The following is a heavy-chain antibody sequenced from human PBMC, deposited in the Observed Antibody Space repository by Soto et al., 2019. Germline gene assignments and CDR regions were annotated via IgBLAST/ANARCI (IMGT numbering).Heavy chain of an antibody. CDR3: ARGTMVRGVIITF. V-gene: IGHV4-34*01. D-gene: IGHD3-10*01. CDR2: INHSGST. J-gene: IGHJ6*02. CDR1: GGSFSGYY. Sequence: PSETLSLTCAVYGGSFSGYYWSWIRQPPGKGLEWIGEINHSGSTNYNPSLKSRVTISVGTSKNQFSLKLSSVTAADTAVYYCARGTMVRGVIITFWGQGTTVTVSS.